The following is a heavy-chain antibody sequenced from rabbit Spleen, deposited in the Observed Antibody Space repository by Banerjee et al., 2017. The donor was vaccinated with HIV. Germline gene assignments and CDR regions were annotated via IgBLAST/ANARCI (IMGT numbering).Heavy chain of an antibody. CDR2: IYTGSGST. CDR3: ARDTSSSFSSYGMDL. V-gene: IGHV1S45*01. Sequence: QEQLEESGGDLVKPGGSLTLTCTASGFSFSSTYWICWVRQAPGKGLEWIGCIYTGSGSTYYASWAKGRFTSSKTSSTTVTLQMTSLTAADTATYFCARDTSSSFSSYGMDLWGPGTLVTVS. CDR1: GFSFSSTYW. D-gene: IGHD1-1*01. J-gene: IGHJ6*01.